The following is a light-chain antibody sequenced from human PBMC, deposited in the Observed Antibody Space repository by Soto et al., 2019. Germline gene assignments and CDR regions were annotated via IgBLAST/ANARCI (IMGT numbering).Light chain of an antibody. CDR3: QPYGSSPLT. CDR1: QSVSSSY. J-gene: IGKJ4*01. Sequence: EIVLTQSPGTLSLSPEERATLSCRASQSVSSSYIAWYQQKPGQAPRLLIYGASSRATGIPDRFSGSGSGTDFTLTISRLEPEDFAVYYCQPYGSSPLTFGGGTKVEIK. V-gene: IGKV3-20*01. CDR2: GAS.